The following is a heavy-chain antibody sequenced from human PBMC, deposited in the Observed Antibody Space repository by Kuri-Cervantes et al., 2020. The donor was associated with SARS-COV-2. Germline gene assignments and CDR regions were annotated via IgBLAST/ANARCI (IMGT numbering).Heavy chain of an antibody. J-gene: IGHJ4*02. D-gene: IGHD4-11*01. Sequence: GESLKISCAASGFTFDDYAMHWVRQAPGKGLVWVSRLTNDGSDAIFADSVKGRFTISRDNAKNMLYLYMNSLRADDTAVYYCARDSMTTRDFDYWGQGTLVTVPQ. V-gene: IGHV3-74*01. CDR3: ARDSMTTRDFDY. CDR1: GFTFDDYA. CDR2: LTNDGSDA.